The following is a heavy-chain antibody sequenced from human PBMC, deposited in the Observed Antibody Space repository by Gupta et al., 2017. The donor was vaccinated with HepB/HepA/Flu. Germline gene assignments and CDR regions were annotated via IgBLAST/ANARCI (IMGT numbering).Heavy chain of an antibody. V-gene: IGHV4-34*02. Sequence: QVQLQQWGAGLLKPAEPLSLSCAVSGESFSGYFWSWIRQSPGKGLEWIGEINDRGSSNYNPSLKSRVTLSVDTSRKQISLNVSSVTAADTALYYFARVITMVRGIPYYRIDVWGRGTTVTVSS. D-gene: IGHD3-10*01. CDR2: INDRGSS. CDR1: GESFSGYF. J-gene: IGHJ6*01. CDR3: ARVITMVRGIPYYRIDV.